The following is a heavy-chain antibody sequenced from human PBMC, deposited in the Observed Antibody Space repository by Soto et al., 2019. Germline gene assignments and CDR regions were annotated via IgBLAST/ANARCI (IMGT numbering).Heavy chain of an antibody. CDR3: ARDSSSWYGWFDP. J-gene: IGHJ5*02. CDR1: GFTFSSYS. V-gene: IGHV3-21*01. D-gene: IGHD6-13*01. Sequence: EVQLVESGGGLVKPGGSLRLSCAASGFTFSSYSMNWVRQAPGKGLEWVSSISSSSSYIYYADSVKGRFTISRDNAKNSLYLQMNSLRAEDTAVYYCARDSSSWYGWFDPWGQGTLVTVSS. CDR2: ISSSSSYI.